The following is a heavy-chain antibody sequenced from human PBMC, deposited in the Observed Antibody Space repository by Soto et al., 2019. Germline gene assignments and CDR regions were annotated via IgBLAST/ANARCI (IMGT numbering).Heavy chain of an antibody. CDR1: GFSCSGCC. CDR3: AGNER. V-gene: IGHV3-7*05. Sequence: EVQLVESGGGLVQPGGSLRLSCAVSGFSCSGCCMSWVRQTPGKGLEWVANINQDGSAKNYVDSVKGRFTISRDNAKNSLYLEMNSLRVEDTAVYYCAGNERWGQGTLVTVSS. CDR2: INQDGSAK. J-gene: IGHJ4*02.